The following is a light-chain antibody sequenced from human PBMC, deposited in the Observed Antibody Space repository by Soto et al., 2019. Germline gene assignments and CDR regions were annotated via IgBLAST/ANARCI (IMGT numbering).Light chain of an antibody. CDR2: NVN. CDR1: SSDVGNYNY. J-gene: IGLJ1*01. V-gene: IGLV2-14*01. Sequence: QSALAQSASVSGSPGQSITISCTGTSSDVGNYNYVSWYQQHPGEVPKLIIFNVNNRPSGVSNRFSGSKSGNTASLTISGLKAEDEADYYCSSFTSSTTYVFGTGTKFTVL. CDR3: SSFTSSTTYV.